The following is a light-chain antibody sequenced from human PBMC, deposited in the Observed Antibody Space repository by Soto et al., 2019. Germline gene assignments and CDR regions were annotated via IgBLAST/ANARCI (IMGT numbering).Light chain of an antibody. V-gene: IGKV1-5*03. CDR1: QSISSW. CDR2: GAS. Sequence: DIQMTQSPSTLSASVGDRVTITGRASQSISSWLAWYQQKPGKAPKLLIYGASSLESGVPSRFSGSGSGTEFTLTISSLQPDDFATYYCHQYKTYTRTFGQGTKVEIK. J-gene: IGKJ1*01. CDR3: HQYKTYTRT.